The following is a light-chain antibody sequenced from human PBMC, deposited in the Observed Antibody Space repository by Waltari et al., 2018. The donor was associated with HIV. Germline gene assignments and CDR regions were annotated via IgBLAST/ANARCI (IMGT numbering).Light chain of an antibody. V-gene: IGLV4-69*01. Sequence: QLVLTQSPSASASLGASVKLTCTLRSGHSSYAIAWHQQQPEKGPRYLMKLNSYGSHSKGDGIPDRFSGSSFGAERYLTISSLQSEDEAYYYCQTWGTGIRVFGGGTKLTVL. CDR3: QTWGTGIRV. J-gene: IGLJ3*02. CDR1: SGHSSYA. CDR2: LNSYGSH.